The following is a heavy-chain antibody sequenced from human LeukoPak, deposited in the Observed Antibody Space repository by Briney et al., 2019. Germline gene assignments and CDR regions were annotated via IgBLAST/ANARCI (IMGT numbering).Heavy chain of an antibody. CDR3: ATAWGWAPLDAFDI. CDR2: FDPEDGET. Sequence: ASVKVSCKVSGYTLTELSMHWVRQAHGKGLEWMGGFDPEDGETIYAQKFQGRVTMTEDTSTDTAYMELSSLRSEDTAVYYCATAWGWAPLDAFDIWGQGTMVTVSS. D-gene: IGHD1-26*01. J-gene: IGHJ3*02. CDR1: GYTLTELS. V-gene: IGHV1-24*01.